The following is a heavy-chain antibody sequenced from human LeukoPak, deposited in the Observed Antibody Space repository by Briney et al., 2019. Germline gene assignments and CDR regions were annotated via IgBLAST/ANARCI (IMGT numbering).Heavy chain of an antibody. D-gene: IGHD3-22*01. CDR1: GFTFSSYA. CDR3: AKVLDYYDSSGPDY. CDR2: ISGSGGST. Sequence: GGSLRLSCAASGFTFSSYAMSWVSQAPGKGLEWVSAISGSGGSTYYADSVKGRFTISRDNSKNTLYLQMNSVRAEDTAVYYCAKVLDYYDSSGPDYWGQGTLVTVSS. V-gene: IGHV3-23*01. J-gene: IGHJ4*02.